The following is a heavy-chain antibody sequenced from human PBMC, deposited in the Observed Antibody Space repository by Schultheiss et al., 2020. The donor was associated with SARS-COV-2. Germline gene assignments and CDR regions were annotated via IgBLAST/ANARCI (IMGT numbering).Heavy chain of an antibody. CDR2: INPNSGGT. CDR1: GYTFTGYY. Sequence: ASVKVSCKASGYTFTGYYMHWVRQAPGQGLEWMGWINPNSGGTNYAQKFQGRVTMTRDTSISTAYMELSRLRSDDTAVYYCARVGADYGDYGEYFQHWGQGTLVTVSS. D-gene: IGHD4-17*01. J-gene: IGHJ1*01. CDR3: ARVGADYGDYGEYFQH. V-gene: IGHV1-2*02.